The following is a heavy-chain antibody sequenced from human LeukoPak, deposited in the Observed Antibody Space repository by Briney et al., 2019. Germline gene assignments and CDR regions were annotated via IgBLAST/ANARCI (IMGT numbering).Heavy chain of an antibody. J-gene: IGHJ4*02. CDR3: ARDDRPRITMIVPSDY. D-gene: IGHD3-22*01. Sequence: PGGSLRLSCAASGFTFSSNSMNWVRQAPGKGLEWVSYISSSSAAIYYADSVKGRFTISRDNAKNSLYLQMNSLRDEDTAVYYCARDDRPRITMIVPSDYWGQGTVVTVSS. V-gene: IGHV3-48*02. CDR1: GFTFSSNS. CDR2: ISSSSAAI.